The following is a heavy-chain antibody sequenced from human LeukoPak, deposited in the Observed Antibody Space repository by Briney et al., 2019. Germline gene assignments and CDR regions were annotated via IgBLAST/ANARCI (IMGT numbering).Heavy chain of an antibody. Sequence: PGGSLRLSCAASGFTFSSYWMSWVRQAPGKGLEWVANIKQDGSEKYYVDSVKGRFTISRDNAKNSLYLQMNSLRAEDTAVYYCARDGGSGSGSYYRYYYYYGMDVWGKGTTVTVSS. CDR2: IKQDGSEK. D-gene: IGHD3-10*01. J-gene: IGHJ6*04. CDR3: ARDGGSGSGSYYRYYYYYGMDV. CDR1: GFTFSSYW. V-gene: IGHV3-7*03.